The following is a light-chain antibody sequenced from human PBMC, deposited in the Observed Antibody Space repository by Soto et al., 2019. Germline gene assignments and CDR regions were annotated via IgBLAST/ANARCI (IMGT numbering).Light chain of an antibody. Sequence: QSVLTQPPSASGTPGQRVTISCSGSSSNIGSNAVNWYQQLPGAAPKLLVYSDHQRPSGVPGRFSGSKSGTSAPLAISGLQSEDEADYYCAAWDDSLTAVVFGGGTKVTVL. J-gene: IGLJ2*01. V-gene: IGLV1-44*01. CDR1: SSNIGSNA. CDR3: AAWDDSLTAVV. CDR2: SDH.